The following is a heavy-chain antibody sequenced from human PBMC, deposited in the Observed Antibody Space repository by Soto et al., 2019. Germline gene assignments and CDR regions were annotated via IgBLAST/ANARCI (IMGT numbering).Heavy chain of an antibody. Sequence: EVQLLESGGGLVQSGGSLRLSCAASGFTFSSSAMTGVRQAPGKGLEWVSSISFDGGGTYYADSVKGRFIISRDNSKNTLYLQMNSLRADDTATYYCAKLVEGAGTGYWGQGTLVTVSS. V-gene: IGHV3-23*01. CDR1: GFTFSSSA. J-gene: IGHJ4*02. CDR3: AKLVEGAGTGY. D-gene: IGHD6-13*01. CDR2: ISFDGGGT.